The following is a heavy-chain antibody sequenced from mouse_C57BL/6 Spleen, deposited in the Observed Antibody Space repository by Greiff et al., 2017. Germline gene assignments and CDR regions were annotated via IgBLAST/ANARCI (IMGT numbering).Heavy chain of an antibody. CDR3: ARWGDYRYYFDY. V-gene: IGHV1-81*01. D-gene: IGHD2-4*01. Sequence: QVQLQQSGAELARPGASVKLSCKASGYTFTSYGISWVKQRTGQGLEWIGEIYPRSGNTYYNEKFKGKATLTADKSSSTAYMELRSLTSEDSAVYFCARWGDYRYYFDYWGQGTTLTVSS. CDR2: IYPRSGNT. J-gene: IGHJ2*01. CDR1: GYTFTSYG.